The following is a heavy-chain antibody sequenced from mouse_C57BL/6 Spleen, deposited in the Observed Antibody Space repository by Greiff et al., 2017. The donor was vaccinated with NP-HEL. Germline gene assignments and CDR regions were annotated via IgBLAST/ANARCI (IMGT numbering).Heavy chain of an antibody. V-gene: IGHV5-17*01. J-gene: IGHJ1*01. CDR2: ISSGSSTI. CDR1: GFTFSVYG. Sequence: EVMLVESGGGLVKPGGSLKLSCAASGFTFSVYGMHWVRQAPEKGLEWVAYISSGSSTIYYADTVKGRFTISRDNAKNTLFLQMTSLRSEDTAMYYCGRQGSDWYFDYWGQGTTVTVSS. CDR3: GRQGSDWYFDY.